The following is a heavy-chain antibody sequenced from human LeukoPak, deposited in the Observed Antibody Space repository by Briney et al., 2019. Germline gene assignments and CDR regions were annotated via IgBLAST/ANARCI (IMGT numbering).Heavy chain of an antibody. CDR2: IIPIFGTT. Sequence: ASVKVSGKTSGGTFSSYTITWVRQAPGQGLGWMGGIIPIFGTTNYAQKFQGRVTITADESTSTAYMELSSLRSEDTAVYYCARGWQLGGDLGDAFDIWGQGTMVTVSS. J-gene: IGHJ3*02. CDR1: GGTFSSYT. D-gene: IGHD2-21*01. V-gene: IGHV1-69*13. CDR3: ARGWQLGGDLGDAFDI.